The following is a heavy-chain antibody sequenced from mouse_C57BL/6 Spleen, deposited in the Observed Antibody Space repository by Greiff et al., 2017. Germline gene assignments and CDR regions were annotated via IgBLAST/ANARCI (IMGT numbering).Heavy chain of an antibody. J-gene: IGHJ2*01. CDR3: ARGGGKGDFDY. CDR2: IYPGDGDT. CDR1: GYAFSSSW. Sequence: QVQLQQSGPELVKPGASVKISCKASGYAFSSSWMNWVKQRPGKGLEWIGRIYPGDGDTNYNGKFKGKATLTADKSSSTAYMQLSSLTSEDSEVYFCARGGGKGDFDYWGQGTTLTVSS. D-gene: IGHD1-3*01. V-gene: IGHV1-82*01.